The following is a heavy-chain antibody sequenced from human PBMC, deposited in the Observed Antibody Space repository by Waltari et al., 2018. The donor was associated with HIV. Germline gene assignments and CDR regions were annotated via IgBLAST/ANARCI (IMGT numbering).Heavy chain of an antibody. CDR1: GLTFSDAW. D-gene: IGHD2-21*02. CDR3: TTDYWVVTAY. J-gene: IGHJ4*02. V-gene: IGHV3-15*01. CDR2: IKSSTDGGTI. Sequence: EVQLVESGGGLVKPGGSLRLSCAASGLTFSDAWMNWVRQAPGKGMEWVGRIKSSTDGGTIDYAAPVKGRFTMSRDDSKNTLYLQMNSLKTEDTAVYFCTTDYWVVTAYWGQGTLVTVSS.